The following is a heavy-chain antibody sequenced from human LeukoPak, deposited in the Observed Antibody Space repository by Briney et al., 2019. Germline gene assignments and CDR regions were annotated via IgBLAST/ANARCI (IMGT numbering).Heavy chain of an antibody. V-gene: IGHV3-23*01. J-gene: IGHJ4*02. CDR1: GFTFSSYA. D-gene: IGHD2-15*01. Sequence: GGSLRLSCAVSGFTFSSYAMSWVRQAPGKGLECVAAISGSGGGTDYADSVKGRFTISRDNSKNTLYLQMNSLRAEDTAVYYCAKDRCSGGSCSNLESDYWGQGTLVTVSS. CDR2: ISGSGGGT. CDR3: AKDRCSGGSCSNLESDY.